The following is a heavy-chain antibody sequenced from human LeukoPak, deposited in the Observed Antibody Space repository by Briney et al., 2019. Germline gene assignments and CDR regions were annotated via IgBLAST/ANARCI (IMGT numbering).Heavy chain of an antibody. CDR2: IYPGDSDT. CDR3: ARQRLASLSVDAFAI. D-gene: IGHD5-12*01. CDR1: GYSFDTYW. V-gene: IGHV5-51*01. J-gene: IGHJ3*02. Sequence: GESLKISCKGSGYSFDTYWIAWVRQMPGKSLERMGIIYPGDSDTRYSPSFQGQVTISADKSISTAYLQWSSLKAPDTAMYYCARQRLASLSVDAFAIWGQGTTVTVSS.